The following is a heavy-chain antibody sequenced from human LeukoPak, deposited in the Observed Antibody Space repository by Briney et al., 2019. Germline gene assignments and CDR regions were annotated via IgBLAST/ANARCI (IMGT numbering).Heavy chain of an antibody. CDR1: GYTFTGYY. CDR2: INPNSGGT. V-gene: IGHV1-2*02. CDR3: ARGRKYCSGGSCQRYFDY. D-gene: IGHD2-15*01. Sequence: GASVKASCKASGYTFTGYYMHWVRQAPGQGLEWMGWINPNSGGTNYAQKFQGRVTITRNTSISTAYMELSSLRSEDTAVYYCARGRKYCSGGSCQRYFDYWGQGTLVTVSS. J-gene: IGHJ4*02.